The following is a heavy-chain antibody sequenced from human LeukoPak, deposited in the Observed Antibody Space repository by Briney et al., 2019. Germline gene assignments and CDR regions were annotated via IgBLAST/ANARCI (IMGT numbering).Heavy chain of an antibody. CDR2: IRYDGSNK. Sequence: GGSLRLSCAASGFTFSSYGMHWVRQAPGKGLEWVAFIRYDGSNKYYADSVKGRFTISRDNSKNTLYLQMNSLRAEDTAVYYCAKDFYDSSGCFDYWGQGTLVTVSS. D-gene: IGHD3-22*01. CDR1: GFTFSSYG. J-gene: IGHJ4*02. V-gene: IGHV3-30*02. CDR3: AKDFYDSSGCFDY.